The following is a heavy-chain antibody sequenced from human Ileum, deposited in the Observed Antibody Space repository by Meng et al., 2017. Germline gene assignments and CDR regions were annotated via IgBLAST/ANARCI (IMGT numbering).Heavy chain of an antibody. V-gene: IGHV4-34*01. CDR3: ARGAWLVRGVIISSFDY. Sequence: GHHQRGGARLLTPSEPPSHTCAVYGGSFSGYYWSWIRQPPEKGLEWIGEIHHSGSTNYNPSLKSRVTTSVDTSKNQFSLKLTSVTAADTAVYYCARGAWLVRGVIISSFDYWGQGALVTVSS. CDR1: GGSFSGYY. D-gene: IGHD3-10*01. J-gene: IGHJ4*02. CDR2: IHHSGST.